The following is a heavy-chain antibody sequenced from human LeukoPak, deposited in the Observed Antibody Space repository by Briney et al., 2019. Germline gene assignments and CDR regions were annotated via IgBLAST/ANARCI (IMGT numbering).Heavy chain of an antibody. Sequence: SETLSLTCTVSGGSISSYYWSWIRQPAGKGLEWIGRIYTSGSTNYNPSLRSRVTMSVDTSKNQFSLKLSSVTAADTAVYYCARGPRYYDYVWGSYAPLNYFDYWGQGTLVTVSS. V-gene: IGHV4-4*07. CDR1: GGSISSYY. J-gene: IGHJ4*02. D-gene: IGHD3-16*01. CDR3: ARGPRYYDYVWGSYAPLNYFDY. CDR2: IYTSGST.